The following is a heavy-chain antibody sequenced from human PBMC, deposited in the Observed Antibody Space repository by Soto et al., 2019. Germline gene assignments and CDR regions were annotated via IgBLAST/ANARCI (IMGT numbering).Heavy chain of an antibody. V-gene: IGHV4-59*01. CDR3: ARAYCSSTSCSRGYYFDY. CDR1: GGSISSYY. D-gene: IGHD2-2*01. Sequence: QVQLQESGPGLVKPSETLSLTCTVSGGSISSYYWSWIRQPPGKGLEWIGYIYYSGSTNYNPSLKSRVTTSVDTSKHQFSLKLSSVTAADTAVYYCARAYCSSTSCSRGYYFDYWGQGTLVTVSS. CDR2: IYYSGST. J-gene: IGHJ4*02.